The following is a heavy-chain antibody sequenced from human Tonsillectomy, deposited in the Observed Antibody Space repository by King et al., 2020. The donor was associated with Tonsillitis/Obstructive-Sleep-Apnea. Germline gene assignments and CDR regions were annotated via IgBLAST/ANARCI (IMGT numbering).Heavy chain of an antibody. CDR1: GFTFSSYA. V-gene: IGHV3-30*01. CDR2: ISYDGSNK. CDR3: ARDLGHYASLTAFDY. D-gene: IGHD3-16*01. J-gene: IGHJ4*02. Sequence: VQLVESGGGVVQPGRSLRLSCAASGFTFSSYAMHWVRQAPGKGLEWVAVISYDGSNKYYADSVKGRFTISRDNSKNTLYLQMNSLRAEDTAVYYCARDLGHYASLTAFDYWGQGTLVTVSS.